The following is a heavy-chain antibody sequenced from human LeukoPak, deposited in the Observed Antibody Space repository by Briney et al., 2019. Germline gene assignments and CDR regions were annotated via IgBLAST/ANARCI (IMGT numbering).Heavy chain of an antibody. V-gene: IGHV3-15*01. CDR1: GITFTSAW. Sequence: GSLRLSCAASGITFTSAWMGWVRPAPGKGLEWVGRIKSKNDGGTTEYAAPVGGRFTISTDDSKITSYLQMNNLKIEDTAVYYCTTDGGITIRPLFDFWGQGTLVTVSS. J-gene: IGHJ4*02. CDR3: TTDGGITIRPLFDF. D-gene: IGHD1-14*01. CDR2: IKSKNDGGTT.